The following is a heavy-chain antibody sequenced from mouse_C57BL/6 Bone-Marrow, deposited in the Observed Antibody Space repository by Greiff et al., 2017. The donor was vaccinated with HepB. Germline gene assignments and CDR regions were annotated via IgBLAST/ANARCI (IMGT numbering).Heavy chain of an antibody. CDR2: ISNGGGST. Sequence: EVKLVESGGGLVQPGGSLKLSCAASGFTFSDYYMYWVRQTPEKRLEWVAYISNGGGSTYYPDTVKGRFTISSDNAKNTLYLQMSRLKSEDTAMYYCASAIYYDYDGAMDDWGQGTSVTVSS. V-gene: IGHV5-12*01. J-gene: IGHJ4*01. CDR3: ASAIYYDYDGAMDD. CDR1: GFTFSDYY. D-gene: IGHD2-4*01.